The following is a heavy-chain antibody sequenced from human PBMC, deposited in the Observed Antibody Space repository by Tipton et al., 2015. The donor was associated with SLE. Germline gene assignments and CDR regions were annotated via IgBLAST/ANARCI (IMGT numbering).Heavy chain of an antibody. CDR2: ISAYNGNT. CDR3: ARAIVVVPGHYYMDV. CDR1: GYTFPNYG. Sequence: QSGAEVKKPGASVKVSCKASGYTFPNYGISWVRQSPGHGLEWVGWISAYNGNTNYAQKFQGRVTMTTDTSTSTAYMELRSLRSDDTAVYYWARAIVVVPGHYYMDVWGKGTTVTISS. V-gene: IGHV1-18*01. J-gene: IGHJ6*03. D-gene: IGHD2-2*01.